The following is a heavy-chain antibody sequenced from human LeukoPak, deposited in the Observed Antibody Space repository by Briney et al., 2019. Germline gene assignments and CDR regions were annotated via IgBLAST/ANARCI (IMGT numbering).Heavy chain of an antibody. V-gene: IGHV3-66*02. CDR1: GVTVSTEN. D-gene: IGHD3-10*01. J-gene: IGHJ4*02. CDR3: TKRSRGHYDC. CDR2: GYSGNDGT. Sequence: PGESLTLSCAVSGVTVSTENMSWIRQLPEKGLEWVSVGYSGNDGTNYADSVRGRFTISRDDSKNMVYLQMNNLRLEVSAGYSCTKRSRGHYDCRRRGSLVSVSS.